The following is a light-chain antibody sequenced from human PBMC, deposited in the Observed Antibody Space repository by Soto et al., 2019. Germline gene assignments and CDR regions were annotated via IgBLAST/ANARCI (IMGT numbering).Light chain of an antibody. CDR2: TSS. J-gene: IGKJ4*01. V-gene: IGKV1-39*01. CDR1: QNIRNF. Sequence: DSQMTQSPSSLSASVGDTISITCRASQNIRNFLNWYQWRPGQGPRLLIYTSSTLQSGVPSRFGGAGSGTEFTLTISSLPPEDFATYFCQQSSDTLITFGGGTKVE. CDR3: QQSSDTLIT.